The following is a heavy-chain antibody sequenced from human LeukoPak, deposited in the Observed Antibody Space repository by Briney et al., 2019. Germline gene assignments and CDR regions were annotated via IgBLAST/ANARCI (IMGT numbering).Heavy chain of an antibody. D-gene: IGHD3-10*01. J-gene: IGHJ3*01. CDR2: IDSVGTS. V-gene: IGHV4-4*07. CDR3: ARVCGSATNYRLCGFDV. CDR1: GGSINKYF. Sequence: SETLSLTCIVSGGSINKYFWNWIRQPAGKGLEWIGRIDSVGTSNYNPSLRGRVTMSVDTSKSHFSLEVTSMTAADTAVYYCARVCGSATNYRLCGFDVWGQGTVVTVSS.